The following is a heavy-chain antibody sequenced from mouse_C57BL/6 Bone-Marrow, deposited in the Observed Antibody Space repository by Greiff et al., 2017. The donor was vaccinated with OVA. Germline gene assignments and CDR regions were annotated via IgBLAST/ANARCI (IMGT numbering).Heavy chain of an antibody. V-gene: IGHV1-64*01. CDR2: IHPNSGST. CDR1: GYTFTSYW. Sequence: QVHVKQPGAELVKPGASVKLSCKASGYTFTSYWMHWVKQRPGQGLEWIGMIHPNSGSTNYNEKFKSKATLTVDKSSSTAYMQLSSLTSEDSAVYYCARSGYGNGAYWGQGTLVTVSA. CDR3: ARSGYGNGAY. J-gene: IGHJ3*01. D-gene: IGHD2-1*01.